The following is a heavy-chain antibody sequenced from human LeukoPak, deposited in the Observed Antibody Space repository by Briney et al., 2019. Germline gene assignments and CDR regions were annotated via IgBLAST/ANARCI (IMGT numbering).Heavy chain of an antibody. V-gene: IGHV3-7*01. Sequence: GGSLRLSCAASGFTFSSYWMTWVRQTPGKGLEWVANIKEDGGDKYYVDSVKGRFTISRDNAKNALFLQMNSLRVEDTAVYYCTTSLPHVVDVTTSDGGNWGQGTLVSVS. CDR2: IKEDGGDK. D-gene: IGHD2-21*02. J-gene: IGHJ4*02. CDR1: GFTFSSYW. CDR3: TTSLPHVVDVTTSDGGN.